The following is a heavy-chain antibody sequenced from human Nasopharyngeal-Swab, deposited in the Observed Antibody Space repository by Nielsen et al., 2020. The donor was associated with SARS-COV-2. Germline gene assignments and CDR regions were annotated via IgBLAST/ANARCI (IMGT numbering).Heavy chain of an antibody. CDR2: ISGSGGST. J-gene: IGHJ4*02. CDR1: GFTFSSYA. CDR3: AKGRYYYGSGSYYFDY. Sequence: GESLKISCAASGFTFSSYAMSWVRQAPGKGLEWVSAISGSGGSTYYADSVKGRFTISRDNSKNTLYLQMNSLRAEDTAVYYCAKGRYYYGSGSYYFDYWGQETLVTVSS. D-gene: IGHD3-10*01. V-gene: IGHV3-23*01.